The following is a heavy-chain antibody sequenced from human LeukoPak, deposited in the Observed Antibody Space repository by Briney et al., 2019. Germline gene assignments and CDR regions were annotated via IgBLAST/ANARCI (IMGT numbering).Heavy chain of an antibody. Sequence: GGSLRLSCAVSGFTFSSYTINWVRQAPGKGLEWVSSISSGGTYTYYAESVKGRFTISRDNAKNLLYLQMNSLRAEDTAVYYCATDTIRYRMEVWGKGTTVTVSS. J-gene: IGHJ6*04. V-gene: IGHV3-21*06. CDR3: ATDTIRYRMEV. D-gene: IGHD3-9*01. CDR2: ISSGGTYT. CDR1: GFTFSSYT.